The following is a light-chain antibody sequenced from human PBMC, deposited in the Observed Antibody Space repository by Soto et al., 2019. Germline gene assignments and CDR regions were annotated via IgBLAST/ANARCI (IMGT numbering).Light chain of an antibody. J-gene: IGKJ1*01. CDR3: QQYNNWWT. CDR1: QSVTSS. Sequence: EIVMTQSPATLSVSPGERATLSRRASQSVTSSLAWYQQKPGQAPRLLIYGASTRATGIPARFSGSGSGTEFTLTISSLQSEDFAAYYCQQYNNWWTFGQGTKVEVK. CDR2: GAS. V-gene: IGKV3-15*01.